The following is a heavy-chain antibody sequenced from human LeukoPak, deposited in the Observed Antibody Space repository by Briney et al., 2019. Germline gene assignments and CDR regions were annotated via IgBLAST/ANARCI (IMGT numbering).Heavy chain of an antibody. V-gene: IGHV4-61*08. CDR1: GGSLRSSGHW. CDR2: IYYSGST. D-gene: IGHD6-6*01. Sequence: SETLSLTCTVSGGSLRSSGHWWGWIRQPPGKGLEWIRYIYYSGSTNYNPSLKSRVTMSVDTSKNQFSLKLRSVTAADTAVYSCARLSIAALSSPDYWGQGTLVTVSS. J-gene: IGHJ4*02. CDR3: ARLSIAALSSPDY.